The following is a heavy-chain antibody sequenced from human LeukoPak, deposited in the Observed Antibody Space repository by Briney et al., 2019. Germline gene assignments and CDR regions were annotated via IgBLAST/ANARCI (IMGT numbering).Heavy chain of an antibody. CDR3: AKHRVRPPGSGAVDY. V-gene: IGHV3-23*01. J-gene: IGHJ4*02. CDR1: GFTFSSYA. CDR2: ISGSGNST. D-gene: IGHD3-10*01. Sequence: PGGSLRLSCAASGFTFSSYAMSWVRQAPGKGLEWVSAISGSGNSTYDADSVKGRFTISRDNSKITLFLQINSLRAEDTAVYYCAKHRVRPPGSGAVDYWGQGTLVTVSS.